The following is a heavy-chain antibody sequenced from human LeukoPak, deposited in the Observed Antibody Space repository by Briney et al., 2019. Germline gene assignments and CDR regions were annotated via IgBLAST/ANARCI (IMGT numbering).Heavy chain of an antibody. CDR2: INHSGST. D-gene: IGHD3-10*01. J-gene: IGHJ6*03. Sequence: PSETLSLTCAVYGGSFSGYYWSWIRQPPGKGLEWIGEINHSGSTNYNPSLKSRVTISVDTSKNQFSLKLSSVTAADTAVYYCARGPDYGSGSYPPHYYYYMDVWGKGTTVTVSS. V-gene: IGHV4-34*01. CDR3: ARGPDYGSGSYPPHYYYYMDV. CDR1: GGSFSGYY.